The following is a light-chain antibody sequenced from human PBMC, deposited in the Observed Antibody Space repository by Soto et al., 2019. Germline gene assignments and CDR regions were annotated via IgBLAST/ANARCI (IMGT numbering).Light chain of an antibody. Sequence: DIHITHSPSTLSSSFVERVTITCRASQSISNWLAWYQHQPGTAPTLLISDASSLESGVPSRFSGTGSGTEFTLTISSLQPEDFATYYCQQYSTFPITFGQGTRLEIK. CDR1: QSISNW. V-gene: IGKV1-5*01. CDR2: DAS. CDR3: QQYSTFPIT. J-gene: IGKJ5*01.